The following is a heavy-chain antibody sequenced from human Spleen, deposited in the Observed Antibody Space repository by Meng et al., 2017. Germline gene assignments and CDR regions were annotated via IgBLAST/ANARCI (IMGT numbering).Heavy chain of an antibody. V-gene: IGHV3-21*01. CDR2: ISGGSNYI. CDR1: GFSFSSFY. CDR3: ARNGGTSKDAFDI. Sequence: GESLKISCAASGFSFSSFYMDWVRQSPGKGLEWVSSISGGSNYISYADSLQGRFTISRDNAKNSLYLQMKSLRAEDTAVYYCARNGGTSKDAFDIWGHGTMVTVSS. D-gene: IGHD4-23*01. J-gene: IGHJ3*02.